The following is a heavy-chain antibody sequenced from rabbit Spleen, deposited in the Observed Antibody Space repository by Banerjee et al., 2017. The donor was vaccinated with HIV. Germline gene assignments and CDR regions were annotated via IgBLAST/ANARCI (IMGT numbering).Heavy chain of an antibody. Sequence: QSLEESGGDLVKPGASLTLTCTASGFSFSSNYYMCWVRQAPGKGLEWIGCIVTSNGKNYYASWAKGRFIMSRTSSTKVTLQMTSVTAADTATYFCARDLVDVIGWNFSLWGQGTLVTVS. J-gene: IGHJ3*01. CDR1: GFSFSSNYY. V-gene: IGHV1S40*01. D-gene: IGHD1-1*01. CDR2: IVTSNGKN. CDR3: ARDLVDVIGWNFSL.